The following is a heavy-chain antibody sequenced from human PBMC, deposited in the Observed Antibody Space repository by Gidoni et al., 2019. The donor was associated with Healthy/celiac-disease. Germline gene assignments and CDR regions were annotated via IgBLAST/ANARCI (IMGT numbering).Heavy chain of an antibody. J-gene: IGHJ6*02. CDR3: ARDGPQRIYGLSSYDSSGYYHSYYYYGMDV. V-gene: IGHV4-4*07. CDR2: IYTSGST. D-gene: IGHD3-22*01. CDR1: GGSISSNY. Sequence: QVQLQESGPGLVKPSETLSLTCTVSGGSISSNYWSWIRQPAGKGQEWIGRIYTSGSTNYNPSLKSRVTMSVDTSKNQFSLKLSSVTAADTAVYYCARDGPQRIYGLSSYDSSGYYHSYYYYGMDVWGQGTTVTVSS.